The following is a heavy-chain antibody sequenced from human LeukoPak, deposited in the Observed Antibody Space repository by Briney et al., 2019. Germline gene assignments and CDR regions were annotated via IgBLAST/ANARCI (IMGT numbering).Heavy chain of an antibody. Sequence: SETLSLTCAVYGGSFSGYYWNWIRQPPGKGLEWIGEINHSGSTNYNPSLKSRVTISVDTSKNQFSLKLSSVTAADTAVYYCARYPGRRTYYDILTGFDYWGQGTLVTVSS. CDR2: INHSGST. CDR3: ARYPGRRTYYDILTGFDY. D-gene: IGHD3-9*01. V-gene: IGHV4-34*01. J-gene: IGHJ4*02. CDR1: GGSFSGYY.